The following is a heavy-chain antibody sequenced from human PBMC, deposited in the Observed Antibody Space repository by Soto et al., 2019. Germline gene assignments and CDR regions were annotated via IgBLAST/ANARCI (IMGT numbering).Heavy chain of an antibody. J-gene: IGHJ4*02. Sequence: GGSLRLSCAASGFTFSSYSMNWVRQAPGKGLEWVSSISSSSSYIYYADSVKGRFTISRDNAKNSLYLQMNSLRAEDTAVYYCARIGSSWPTYYFDYWGQGTLVTVSS. CDR3: ARIGSSWPTYYFDY. V-gene: IGHV3-21*01. D-gene: IGHD6-13*01. CDR2: ISSSSSYI. CDR1: GFTFSSYS.